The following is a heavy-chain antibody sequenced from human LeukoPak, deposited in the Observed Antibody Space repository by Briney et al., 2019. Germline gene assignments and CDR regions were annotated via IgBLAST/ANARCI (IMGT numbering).Heavy chain of an antibody. CDR3: ARDRYCSSTSCYHPRSDAFDI. D-gene: IGHD2-2*01. V-gene: IGHV4-30-4*01. CDR2: IYYSGST. J-gene: IGHJ3*02. CDR1: GGSISSGDYY. Sequence: PSETLSLTCTVSGGSISSGDYYWSWIRQPPGKGLEWIGYIYYSGSTYYNPSLKSRVTISVDTSKNQFSLKLSSVTAADTAVYYCARDRYCSSTSCYHPRSDAFDIWGQGTMVTVSS.